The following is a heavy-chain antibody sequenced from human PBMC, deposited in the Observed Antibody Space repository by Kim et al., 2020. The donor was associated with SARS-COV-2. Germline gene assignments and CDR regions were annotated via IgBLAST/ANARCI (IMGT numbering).Heavy chain of an antibody. Sequence: GGSLRLSCAASGFTFSSYAMSWVRQAPGKGLEWVSGVSYSGDDTYYADSVKDWFTVSRDNSKNTLYLQMNSLRAEDTAIYYCAKEKSAYGTYNYWGQGA. D-gene: IGHD1-26*01. CDR2: VSYSGDDT. J-gene: IGHJ4*02. CDR1: GFTFSSYA. CDR3: AKEKSAYGTYNY. V-gene: IGHV3-23*01.